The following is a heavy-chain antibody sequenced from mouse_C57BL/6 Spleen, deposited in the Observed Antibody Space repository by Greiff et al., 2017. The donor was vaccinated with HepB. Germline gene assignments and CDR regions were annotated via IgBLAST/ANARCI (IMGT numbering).Heavy chain of an antibody. CDR3: ARSGITTVVAPYYFDY. CDR1: GYTFTSYW. CDR2: IYPGSGST. V-gene: IGHV1-55*01. Sequence: VQLQQPGAELVKPGASVKMSCKASGYTFTSYWITWVKQRPGPGLEWIGDIYPGSGSTNYNEKFKSKATLTVDTSSSTAYMQLSSLTSEDSAVYYCARSGITTVVAPYYFDYWGQGTTLTVSS. D-gene: IGHD1-1*01. J-gene: IGHJ2*01.